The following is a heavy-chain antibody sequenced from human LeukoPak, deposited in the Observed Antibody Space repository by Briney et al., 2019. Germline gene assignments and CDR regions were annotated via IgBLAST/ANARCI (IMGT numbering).Heavy chain of an antibody. Sequence: GGSLRLSCAASGFTFSSYAMSWVRQAPGKGLEWVSAISGSGGSTYYADSVKGRFAISRDNSKNTLYLQMNSLRAEDTAVYYCAKDSRDRGRSWDYWGQGTLVTVSS. CDR2: ISGSGGST. V-gene: IGHV3-23*01. J-gene: IGHJ4*02. CDR3: AKDSRDRGRSWDY. D-gene: IGHD3-22*01. CDR1: GFTFSSYA.